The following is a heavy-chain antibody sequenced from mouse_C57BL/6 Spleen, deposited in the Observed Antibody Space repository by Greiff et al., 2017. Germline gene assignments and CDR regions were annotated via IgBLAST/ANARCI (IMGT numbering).Heavy chain of an antibody. CDR1: GYSFTGYY. Sequence: VQLQQSGPELVKPGASVKISCKASGYSFTGYYMNWVKQSPEKSLEWIGEINPSTGGTTYNQKFNAKATLTVDKSSSTAYMQRKSLTSENSAVYYCARRGATDYWGQGTTLTVSS. J-gene: IGHJ2*01. V-gene: IGHV1-42*01. CDR3: ARRGATDY. CDR2: INPSTGGT. D-gene: IGHD1-1*01.